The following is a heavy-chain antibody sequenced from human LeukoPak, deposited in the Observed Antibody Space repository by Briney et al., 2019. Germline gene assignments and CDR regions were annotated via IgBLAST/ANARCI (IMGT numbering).Heavy chain of an antibody. CDR2: ISAYNGNT. J-gene: IGHJ3*02. V-gene: IGHV1-18*01. CDR3: ARGYSTPVAFDI. D-gene: IGHD2-21*01. CDR1: GYTFTSYG. Sequence: ASVKVSCKASGYTFTSYGISWVRQAPGQGLEWMGWISAYNGNTNYAQKLQGRVTMTRDTSISAAYMELSSLRSEDTAVYYCARGYSTPVAFDIWGQGTMVTVSS.